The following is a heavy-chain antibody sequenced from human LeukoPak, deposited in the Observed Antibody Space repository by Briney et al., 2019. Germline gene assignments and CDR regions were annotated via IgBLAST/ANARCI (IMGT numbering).Heavy chain of an antibody. CDR2: LNTGNGNT. CDR1: GYTFTGYA. D-gene: IGHD6-19*01. Sequence: GASVKVSCKASGYTFTGYAMHWVRQAPGERLEWMGWLNTGNGNTTYSQKLQGRVTITRDTSASTAYMEVSSLRYEDTAIYYCARVGSSGWTSHHPKLFDYWGQGTLVTVSS. V-gene: IGHV1-3*04. CDR3: ARVGSSGWTSHHPKLFDY. J-gene: IGHJ4*02.